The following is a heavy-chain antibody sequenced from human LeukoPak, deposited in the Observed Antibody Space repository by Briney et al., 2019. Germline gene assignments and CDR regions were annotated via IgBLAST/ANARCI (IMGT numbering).Heavy chain of an antibody. CDR1: GFTFSSYG. Sequence: GSLRLSCAASGFTFSSYGMHWVRQAPGKGLEWVAVISYDGSNKYYADSVKGRFTISRDNSKNTLYLQMNSLRAEDTAVYYCARGAFGGYTYQDFYYFDYWGQGTLVTVSS. J-gene: IGHJ4*02. V-gene: IGHV3-30*03. CDR2: ISYDGSNK. D-gene: IGHD5-18*01. CDR3: ARGAFGGYTYQDFYYFDY.